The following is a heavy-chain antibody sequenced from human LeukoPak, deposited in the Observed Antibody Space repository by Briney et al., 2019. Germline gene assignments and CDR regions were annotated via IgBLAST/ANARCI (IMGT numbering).Heavy chain of an antibody. D-gene: IGHD2-15*01. CDR2: ISYDGSNK. CDR1: GFTLSSYE. Sequence: PGGSLRLSCAASGFTLSSYEMNWVRQAPGKGLEWVAVISYDGSNKYYADSVKGRFTISRDNSKNTLYLQMNSLRAEDTAVYYCAKDALTYCSGGSCRLRAVDYWGQGTLVTVSS. V-gene: IGHV3-30*18. CDR3: AKDALTYCSGGSCRLRAVDY. J-gene: IGHJ4*02.